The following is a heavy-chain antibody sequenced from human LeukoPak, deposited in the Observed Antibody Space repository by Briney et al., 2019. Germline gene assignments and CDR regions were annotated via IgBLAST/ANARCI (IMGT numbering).Heavy chain of an antibody. Sequence: SSETLSLTCTVSGYSISSGYYWGWIRQTPEKGLEWIGSIYHSGSSYYNPSLKSRVTMSVDTSKNQFSLNLGSVTAADTAEYYCARGVVVIAATSLSYMDVWGKGTTVTVSS. D-gene: IGHD2-15*01. J-gene: IGHJ6*03. CDR2: IYHSGSS. CDR1: GYSISSGYY. V-gene: IGHV4-38-2*02. CDR3: ARGVVVIAATSLSYMDV.